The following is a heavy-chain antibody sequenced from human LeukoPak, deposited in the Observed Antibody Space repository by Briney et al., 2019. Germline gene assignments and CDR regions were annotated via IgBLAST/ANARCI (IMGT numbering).Heavy chain of an antibody. J-gene: IGHJ6*02. Sequence: ASVKVSCKASGYTFTSYYMHWVRQAPGQGLEWMGIINPSGGSTSYAQKFQGRVTMTRDTSTSTVYMELSSLRSEDTAVYYCARAMATMADYYYGMDVWGQGTTVTVSS. V-gene: IGHV1-46*01. CDR3: ARAMATMADYYYGMDV. CDR1: GYTFTSYY. CDR2: INPSGGST. D-gene: IGHD5-12*01.